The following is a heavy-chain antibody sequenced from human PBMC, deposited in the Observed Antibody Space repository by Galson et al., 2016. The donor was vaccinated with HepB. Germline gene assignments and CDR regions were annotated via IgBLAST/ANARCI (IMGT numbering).Heavy chain of an antibody. J-gene: IGHJ4*02. CDR3: VHIFHSGGYYYFAY. D-gene: IGHD3-22*01. Sequence: PALAKPTQTLTLTCIFSGFSLSTTGVGVGWMRQPPGKTLEWLAHIYWDGDERYSPSLKSRLTITKDTSKNRVVLTMTNMDPVDTATYYCVHIFHSGGYYYFAYWGQGTLVTVSS. V-gene: IGHV2-5*02. CDR2: IYWDGDE. CDR1: GFSLSTTGVG.